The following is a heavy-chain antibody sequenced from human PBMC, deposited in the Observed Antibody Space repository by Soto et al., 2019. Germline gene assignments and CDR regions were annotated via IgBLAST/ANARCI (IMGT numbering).Heavy chain of an antibody. D-gene: IGHD2-21*01. Sequence: EVQLVESGGGLVQPGRSLRLSCAASGFTFDDYAMHWVRQRPGKGLECVSGIDWNSGSVDYAGSLKGRFTIYRDNAAKALYLQMRSLRADDTAVYSCVKGRAPYQVKYGMDVWGQGTTVTVSS. CDR3: VKGRAPYQVKYGMDV. CDR1: GFTFDDYA. J-gene: IGHJ6*02. V-gene: IGHV3-9*01. CDR2: IDWNSGSV.